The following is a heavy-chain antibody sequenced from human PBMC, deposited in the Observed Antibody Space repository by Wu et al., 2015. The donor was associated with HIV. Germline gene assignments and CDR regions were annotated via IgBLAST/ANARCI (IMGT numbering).Heavy chain of an antibody. CDR1: GYTFSNYD. J-gene: IGHJ4*02. D-gene: IGHD2-15*01. CDR3: VRRTGYCSGGNCYYLDY. CDR2: MNPNSGNT. V-gene: IGHV1-8*03. Sequence: QVQLVQSGAEVKKPGASVKVSCTASGYTFSNYDINWVRQATGQGLEWMGWMNPNSGNTGYAQKLQGRVTITRNTSISTAYMELSSLTSEDTAVYYCVRRTGYCSGGNCYYLDYWGQGTLVTVSS.